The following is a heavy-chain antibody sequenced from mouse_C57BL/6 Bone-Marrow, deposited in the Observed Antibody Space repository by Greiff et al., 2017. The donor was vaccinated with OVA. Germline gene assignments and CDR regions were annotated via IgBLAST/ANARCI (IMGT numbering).Heavy chain of an antibody. CDR1: GFTFSDYY. CDR2: ISNGGGST. D-gene: IGHD2-1*01. CDR3: ARDGNYPRHVPYAMDY. J-gene: IGHJ4*01. V-gene: IGHV5-12*01. Sequence: DVHLVESGGGLVQPGGSLKLSCAASGFTFSDYYMYWVRQTPEKRLEWVAYISNGGGSTYYPDTVKGRFTISRDNAKNTLYLQMSRLKSEDTAMYYCARDGNYPRHVPYAMDYWGQGTSVTVSS.